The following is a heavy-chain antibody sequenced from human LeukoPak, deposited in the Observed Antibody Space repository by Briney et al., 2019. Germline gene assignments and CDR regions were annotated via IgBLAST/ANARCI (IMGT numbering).Heavy chain of an antibody. Sequence: AGGSLRLSCAASGLTFSNHGMHWVRQAPGKGLEWVAMITSDGNNKYYADFVKDRFTISRDDSKNTLYLQMNSLRDEDTAVYYCAKDKIFRYLDYWGQGALVTVTS. CDR2: ITSDGNNK. V-gene: IGHV3-30*18. CDR3: AKDKIFRYLDY. CDR1: GLTFSNHG. D-gene: IGHD2/OR15-2a*01. J-gene: IGHJ4*02.